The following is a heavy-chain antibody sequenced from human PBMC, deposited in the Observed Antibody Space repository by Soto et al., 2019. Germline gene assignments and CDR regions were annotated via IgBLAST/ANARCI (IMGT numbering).Heavy chain of an antibody. CDR3: ARSRDPGSSWFDY. J-gene: IGHJ4*02. CDR1: GGTFSSYT. D-gene: IGHD6-13*01. V-gene: IGHV1-69*02. CDR2: IIPILGIA. Sequence: QVQLVQSGAEVKKPGSSVKVSCKASGGTFSSYTISWVRQAPGQGLEWMGRIIPILGIANYAQKFQGRVKITADKCTSTAYMELSSLRSEDTAVYYCARSRDPGSSWFDYWGQGTLVTVSS.